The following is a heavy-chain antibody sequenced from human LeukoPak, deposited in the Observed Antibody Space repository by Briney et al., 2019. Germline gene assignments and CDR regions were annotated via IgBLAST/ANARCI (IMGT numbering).Heavy chain of an antibody. D-gene: IGHD3-10*01. V-gene: IGHV4-34*01. CDR2: INHSGST. Sequence: PSETLSLTCAVYGGSFSGYYWSWIRQPPGKGLEWIGEINHSGSTNYNPSLKSRVTISVDTSKNQFSLKLSSVTAADTAVYYGMIYGSGSYTRTYMDVWGKGTTVTISS. J-gene: IGHJ6*03. CDR1: GGSFSGYY. CDR3: MIYGSGSYTRTYMDV.